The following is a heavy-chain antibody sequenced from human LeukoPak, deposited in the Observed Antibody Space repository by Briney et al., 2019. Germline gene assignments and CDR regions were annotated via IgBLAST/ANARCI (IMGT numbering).Heavy chain of an antibody. CDR2: TNPNSGGT. CDR1: GYTFTGYY. Sequence: ASVKVSCKASGYTFTGYYMHWVRQAPGQGLEWMGWTNPNSGGTNYAQKFQGRVTMTRDTSISTAYMELSRLRSDDTAVYYCAGGYGILTGPGTFDYWGQGTLVTVSS. D-gene: IGHD3-9*01. J-gene: IGHJ4*02. V-gene: IGHV1-2*02. CDR3: AGGYGILTGPGTFDY.